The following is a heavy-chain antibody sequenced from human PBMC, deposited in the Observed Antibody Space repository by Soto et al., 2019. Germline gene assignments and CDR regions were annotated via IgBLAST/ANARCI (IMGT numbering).Heavy chain of an antibody. CDR1: GGSISSSSYY. J-gene: IGHJ6*02. V-gene: IGHV4-39*01. CDR2: IYYSGST. CDR3: ARLQWGTYYYGMDV. Sequence: SETLSLTCTVSGGSISSSSYYWGWIRQPPGKGLEWIGSIYYSGSTYYNPSLKSRVTISVDTSKNQFSLKLSSVTAADTAVYYCARLQWGTYYYGMDVWGQGTTVTAP. D-gene: IGHD3-16*01.